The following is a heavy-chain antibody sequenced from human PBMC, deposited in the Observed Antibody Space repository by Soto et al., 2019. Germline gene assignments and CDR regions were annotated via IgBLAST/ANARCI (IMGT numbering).Heavy chain of an antibody. CDR3: ARHSLALRKNNWFGP. Sequence: ETLSLTCTVSGDSIISSDFYWGWVRQPPGKGLEWIGSIFYLGSSYYNPSLKSRVTMSVDTSKNQFSLKLRSVTAADTALYFCARHSLALRKNNWFGPWGQGIMVTVSS. D-gene: IGHD3-3*02. CDR1: GDSIISSDFY. J-gene: IGHJ5*02. CDR2: IFYLGSS. V-gene: IGHV4-39*01.